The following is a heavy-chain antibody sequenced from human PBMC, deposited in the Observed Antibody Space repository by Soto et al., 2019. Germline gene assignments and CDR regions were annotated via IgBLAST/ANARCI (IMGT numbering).Heavy chain of an antibody. D-gene: IGHD3-9*01. V-gene: IGHV4-34*01. Sequence: SETLSLTCAVYGGSLSGNYWSWIRQPPGKGLEWIGEINHGGSTNYNPSLKSRVTISVDTSKNQVSLKLRSVTAADTAVFYCARAPNNHDILTGYWRVMDVWGRGTTVTVSS. CDR1: GGSLSGNY. CDR3: ARAPNNHDILTGYWRVMDV. CDR2: INHGGST. J-gene: IGHJ6*02.